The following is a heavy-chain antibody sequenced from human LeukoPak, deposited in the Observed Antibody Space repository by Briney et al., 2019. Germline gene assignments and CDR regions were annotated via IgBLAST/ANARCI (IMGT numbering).Heavy chain of an antibody. Sequence: GGSLRLSCAASGFTFSSFSMNWVRQAPGKGLEWVSYISSDSFTIYYADSVKGRFTVSRDNARNSLYLQMNSLSAEDMALYHCARAAMVPYYYSGMDVWGQGTTVTVSS. CDR3: ARAAMVPYYYSGMDV. CDR2: ISSDSFTI. J-gene: IGHJ6*02. D-gene: IGHD3-10*01. CDR1: GFTFSSFS. V-gene: IGHV3-48*04.